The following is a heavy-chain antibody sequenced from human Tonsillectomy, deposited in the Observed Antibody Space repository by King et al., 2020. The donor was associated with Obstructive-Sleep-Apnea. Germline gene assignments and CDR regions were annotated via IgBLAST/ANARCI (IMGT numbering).Heavy chain of an antibody. V-gene: IGHV3-66*01. CDR1: GFTVSSNY. Sequence: VQLVESGGGLVQPGGSLRLSCAASGFTVSSNYMSWVRQAPGKGLEWVSVIYSGGSTYYADSVKGRFTISRDNSKNTLYLQMNSLRAEDTAVYYCARDHHGDYGVYGMDVWGQGTTGPVSS. CDR3: ARDHHGDYGVYGMDV. CDR2: IYSGGST. D-gene: IGHD4-17*01. J-gene: IGHJ6*02.